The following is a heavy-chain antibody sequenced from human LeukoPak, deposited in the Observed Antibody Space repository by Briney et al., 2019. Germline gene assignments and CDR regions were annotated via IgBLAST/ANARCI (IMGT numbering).Heavy chain of an antibody. CDR1: GFTFSSYA. CDR2: ISYDGSNK. J-gene: IGHJ6*02. Sequence: GRSLRLSCAASGFTFSSYAMHWVRQAAGKGLEWVGVISYDGSNKYYADSVKGRFTISRDNSKNTLYLQMNSLRAEDTAVYYCARDRTNMRYCSSTSCYGYYYYGMDVWGQGTTVTVSS. CDR3: ARDRTNMRYCSSTSCYGYYYYGMDV. V-gene: IGHV3-30-3*01. D-gene: IGHD2-2*01.